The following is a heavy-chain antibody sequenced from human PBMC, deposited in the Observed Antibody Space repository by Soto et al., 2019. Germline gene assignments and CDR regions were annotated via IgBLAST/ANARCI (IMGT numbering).Heavy chain of an antibody. J-gene: IGHJ6*02. CDR1: GFTFSTYN. Sequence: GGSLRLSCAAPGFTFSTYNMNWVRQAPGKGLEWVSVISSSFNSIYYADSVKGRFTISRDNAKNSLYLQMNSLRAEDTAVYYCAREPVGNYYHHYGMDVWGQGTTVTVSS. CDR3: AREPVGNYYHHYGMDV. V-gene: IGHV3-21*01. CDR2: ISSSFNSI.